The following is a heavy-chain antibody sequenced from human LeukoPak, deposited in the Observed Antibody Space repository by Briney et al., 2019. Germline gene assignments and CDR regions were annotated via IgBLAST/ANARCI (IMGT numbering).Heavy chain of an antibody. CDR3: ARRFSRGAFDI. CDR2: IYYSGST. Sequence: SQTLSLTCTVSGGSISSGGYYWSWIRQPPGKGLEWIGSIYYSGSTYYNPSLKSRVTISVDTSKNQFSLKLSSVTAADTAVYYCARRFSRGAFDIWGQGTMVTVSS. CDR1: GGSISSGGYY. V-gene: IGHV4-39*07. J-gene: IGHJ3*02. D-gene: IGHD3-10*01.